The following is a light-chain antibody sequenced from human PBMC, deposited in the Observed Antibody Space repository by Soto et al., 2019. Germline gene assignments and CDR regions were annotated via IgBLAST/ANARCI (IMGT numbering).Light chain of an antibody. CDR1: SSDVGSHNL. CDR3: CSYAGSSTFPYV. J-gene: IGLJ1*01. V-gene: IGLV2-23*02. CDR2: EVS. Sequence: QSALTQPASVSGSPGQSITISCTGTSSDVGSHNLVSWYQHHPGKAPKLMIYEVSKRPSGVSNRFSGSKSGNTASLTISGLQAEDEADYYCCSYAGSSTFPYVFGTGTKVTVL.